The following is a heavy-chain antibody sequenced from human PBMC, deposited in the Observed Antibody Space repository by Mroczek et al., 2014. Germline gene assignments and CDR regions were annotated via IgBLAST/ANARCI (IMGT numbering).Heavy chain of an antibody. Sequence: QVQLQQSGAEVKKPGASVKVSCKASGYTFTSYDINWVRQATGQGLEWMGWMNPNSGNTGYAQKFQGRVTMTRNTSISTAYMELSSLRSEDTAVYYCARAQFYYDFWSGSATRYGMDVWGQGTTVTVSS. CDR2: MNPNSGNT. V-gene: IGHV1-8*01. D-gene: IGHD3-3*01. CDR1: GYTFTSYD. CDR3: ARAQFYYDFWSGSATRYGMDV. J-gene: IGHJ6*02.